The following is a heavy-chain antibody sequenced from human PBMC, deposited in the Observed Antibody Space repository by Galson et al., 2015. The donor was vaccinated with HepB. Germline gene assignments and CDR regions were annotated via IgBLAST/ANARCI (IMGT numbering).Heavy chain of an antibody. CDR2: ISSSSSYT. J-gene: IGHJ1*01. CDR3: ASMLSGNYGVQH. V-gene: IGHV3-11*06. CDR1: GFTFSDYY. Sequence: SLRLSCAASGFTFSDYYMSWIRQAPGKGLEWVSYISSSSSYTNYADSVKGRFTISRDNAKNSLYLQMNSLRAEDTAVYYCASMLSGNYGVQHWGQGTLVTVSS. D-gene: IGHD1-26*01.